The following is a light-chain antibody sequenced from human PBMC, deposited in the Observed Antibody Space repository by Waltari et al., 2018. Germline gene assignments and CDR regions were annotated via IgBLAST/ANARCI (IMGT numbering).Light chain of an antibody. V-gene: IGLV2-14*01. Sequence: QSALTQYASVSGSPGQSITISCTGTSSDVGGYDYVSWYQQHPGKAPKLMIYEVSNRPSGVSNRFSGSKSGNTASLTISGLQAEDEADYYCSSYTSSSTVVFGGGTELTVL. CDR3: SSYTSSSTVV. CDR2: EVS. J-gene: IGLJ2*01. CDR1: SSDVGGYDY.